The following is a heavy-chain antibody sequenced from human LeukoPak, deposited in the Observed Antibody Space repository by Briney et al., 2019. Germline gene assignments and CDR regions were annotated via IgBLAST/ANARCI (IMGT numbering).Heavy chain of an antibody. Sequence: ASVKVSCKASGYTFTTYDINWVRQATGQGLEWMGWMNPNSGNTGYAQKFQGRVTMTRDTSISTAFMELSGLRSEDTAVYFCARRNTAMVAGLDYWGQGSLVTVSS. J-gene: IGHJ4*02. CDR3: ARRNTAMVAGLDY. V-gene: IGHV1-8*01. D-gene: IGHD5-18*01. CDR2: MNPNSGNT. CDR1: GYTFTTYD.